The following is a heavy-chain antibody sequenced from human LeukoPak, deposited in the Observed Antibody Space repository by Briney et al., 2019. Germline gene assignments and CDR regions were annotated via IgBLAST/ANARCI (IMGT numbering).Heavy chain of an antibody. V-gene: IGHV4-39*01. CDR3: ARQGYISGQGFRNNWFDP. CDR2: IFYSGST. Sequence: PSETLSLTCTVSGVSISSSSFYWGWIRQPPGKGLEWIGTIFYSGSTYYNPSLRSRVTMSADTSKNQFSLRLSSVTAADTAVYYCARQGYISGQGFRNNWFDPWGQGSLVTVSS. CDR1: GVSISSSSFY. J-gene: IGHJ5*02. D-gene: IGHD6-19*01.